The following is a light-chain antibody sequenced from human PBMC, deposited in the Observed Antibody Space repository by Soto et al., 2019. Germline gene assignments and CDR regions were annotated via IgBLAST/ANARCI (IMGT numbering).Light chain of an antibody. CDR1: QSVSSSY. CDR2: GAS. Sequence: EIVLTQSPGTLSLSPGERATLSCRASQSVSSSYLAWYQQNPGQAPRLLIYGASRRATGIPDRFSGSGSGTDFTLTISRLVPEDFAVYCCQQYGSSPLYTFGQGTKLEFK. CDR3: QQYGSSPLYT. J-gene: IGKJ2*01. V-gene: IGKV3-20*01.